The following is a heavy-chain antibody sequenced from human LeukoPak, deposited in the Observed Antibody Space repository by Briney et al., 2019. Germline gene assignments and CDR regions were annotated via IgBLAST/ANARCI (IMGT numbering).Heavy chain of an antibody. D-gene: IGHD2-2*01. CDR3: ASLTDIVVVPAAKGAFDI. J-gene: IGHJ3*02. CDR2: IDYSGST. CDR1: GGSISSGGYY. V-gene: IGHV4-31*03. Sequence: PSETLSLTCTVSGGSISSGGYYWSWIRQHPGKGLEWIGYIDYSGSTYYNPSLKSRVTISVDTSKNQFSLKLSSVTAADTAVYYCASLTDIVVVPAAKGAFDIWGQGTMVTVSS.